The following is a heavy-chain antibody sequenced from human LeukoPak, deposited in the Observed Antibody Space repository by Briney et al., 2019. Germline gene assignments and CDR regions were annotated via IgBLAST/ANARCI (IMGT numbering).Heavy chain of an antibody. J-gene: IGHJ4*02. D-gene: IGHD2-15*01. V-gene: IGHV3-21*01. Sequence: PGGSLRLSCAASGFTFSSYSMNWVRQAPGKGLEWVSSISSSSSYIYYADSVKGRFTISRDNAKNSLYLQMNSLRAEDTAVYYCAKDGVIGATTPPYWGQGTLVTVSS. CDR1: GFTFSSYS. CDR2: ISSSSSYI. CDR3: AKDGVIGATTPPY.